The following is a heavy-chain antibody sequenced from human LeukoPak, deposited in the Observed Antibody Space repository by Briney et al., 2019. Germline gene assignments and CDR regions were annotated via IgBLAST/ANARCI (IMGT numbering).Heavy chain of an antibody. D-gene: IGHD6-13*01. CDR3: ARVAAPGTYKTVFDY. V-gene: IGHV4-59*01. J-gene: IGHJ4*02. CDR1: GGSISSYY. CDR2: IYYSGST. Sequence: SETLSLTCTVSGGSISSYYWSWIRQPPGKGLEWIGYIYYSGSTNHNPSLKSRVTISIDTSKNQFSLKVSSVTAADTAVYYCARVAAPGTYKTVFDYWGQGTLVTVSS.